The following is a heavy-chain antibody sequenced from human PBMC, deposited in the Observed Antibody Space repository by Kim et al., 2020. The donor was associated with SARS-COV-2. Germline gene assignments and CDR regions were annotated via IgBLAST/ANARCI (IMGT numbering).Heavy chain of an antibody. CDR3: ARGEIVVVTAMVTYYYYYMDV. J-gene: IGHJ6*03. CDR2: INHSGST. D-gene: IGHD2-21*02. Sequence: SETLSLTCAVYGGSFSGYYWSWIRQPPGKGLEWIGEINHSGSTNYNPSLKSRVTISVDTSKNQFSLKLSSVTAADTAVYYCARGEIVVVTAMVTYYYYYMDVWGKGTTVTDSS. CDR1: GGSFSGYY. V-gene: IGHV4-34*01.